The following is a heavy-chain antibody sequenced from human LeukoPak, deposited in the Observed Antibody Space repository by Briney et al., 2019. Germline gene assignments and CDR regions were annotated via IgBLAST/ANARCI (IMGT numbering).Heavy chain of an antibody. CDR2: INPNSGGT. Sequence: ASVTVSCKASGYTFTGYYMHWVRQAPGQGLEWMGWINPNSGGTNYAQKFQGWVTMTRDTSISTAYMELSRLRSDDTAVYYCARSGGRSYYGSGSYSVFSSDYYYYYGMDVWGKGTTVTVSS. CDR3: ARSGGRSYYGSGSYSVFSSDYYYYYGMDV. V-gene: IGHV1-2*04. D-gene: IGHD3-10*01. CDR1: GYTFTGYY. J-gene: IGHJ6*04.